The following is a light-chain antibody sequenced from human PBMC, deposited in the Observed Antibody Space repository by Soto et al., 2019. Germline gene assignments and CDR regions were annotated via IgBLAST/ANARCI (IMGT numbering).Light chain of an antibody. CDR3: SSYSGGNILV. V-gene: IGLV2-8*01. CDR1: SSDIGSYNV. Sequence: QSALTQPPSASGSPGQSVTISCTGTSSDIGSYNVVSWYQQHPGKAPKVMLYEVRKRPSGVPDRFSGSKSGTTASLTVSGLHDDDAADYYCSSYSGGNILVFGGGTKLTVL. J-gene: IGLJ2*01. CDR2: EVR.